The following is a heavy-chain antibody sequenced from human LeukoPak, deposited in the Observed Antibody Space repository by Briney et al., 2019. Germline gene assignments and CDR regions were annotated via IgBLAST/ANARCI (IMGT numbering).Heavy chain of an antibody. Sequence: KASETLSLTCAVSGGSISSYYWSWIRQPPGKGPEWIGYIHYSGSTNYNPSLKSRVTISVDTSKSQFSLKLSSVTAADTAVYYCARDSGGYYDSSGFDYWGQGTLVTVSS. D-gene: IGHD3-22*01. V-gene: IGHV4-59*01. J-gene: IGHJ4*02. CDR3: ARDSGGYYDSSGFDY. CDR1: GGSISSYY. CDR2: IHYSGST.